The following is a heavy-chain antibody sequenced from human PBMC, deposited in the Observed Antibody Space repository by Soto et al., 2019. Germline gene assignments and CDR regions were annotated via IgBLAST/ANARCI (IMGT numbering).Heavy chain of an antibody. Sequence: WGSLRTSCSASGFTFSSDWMTWVRQAPGKGLEWVADMNQNGGEKYYVDSVKGRFTISRDNARTSLFLQMNSLRVEDTGIYYCERVDCSSSDCYNIYYGAHVSCPGNTVTV. V-gene: IGHV3-7*04. D-gene: IGHD2-2*02. CDR2: MNQNGGEK. CDR3: ERVDCSSSDCYNIYYGAHV. J-gene: IGHJ6*02. CDR1: GFTFSSDW.